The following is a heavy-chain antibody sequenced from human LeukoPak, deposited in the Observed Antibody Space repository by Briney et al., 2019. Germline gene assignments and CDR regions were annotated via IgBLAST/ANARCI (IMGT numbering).Heavy chain of an antibody. CDR3: ARDVGYGMNV. CDR2: IVGDGSTI. D-gene: IGHD2-15*01. J-gene: IGHJ6*02. Sequence: GGSLRLSCAASGFTFSPYWMHWVRQVPGKGLLWVSRIVGDGSTISYADSVKGRFTISRDNAMNTRYLQMNSLRVEDTGVYYCARDVGYGMNVWGQGTTVTVSS. V-gene: IGHV3-74*01. CDR1: GFTFSPYW.